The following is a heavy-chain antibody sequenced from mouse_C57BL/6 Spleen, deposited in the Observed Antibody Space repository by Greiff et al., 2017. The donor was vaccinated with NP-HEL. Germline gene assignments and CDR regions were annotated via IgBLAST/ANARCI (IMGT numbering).Heavy chain of an antibody. Sequence: VQLQQSGAELVRPGASVTLSCKASGYTFTDYDMHWVKQTPVHGLEWIGAIDPETGGTAYNQKFKGKAILTADKSSSTAYMELRSLTSEDSAVYYCTGELWFAYWGQGTLVTVSA. CDR3: TGELWFAY. CDR2: IDPETGGT. J-gene: IGHJ3*01. CDR1: GYTFTDYD. V-gene: IGHV1-15*01.